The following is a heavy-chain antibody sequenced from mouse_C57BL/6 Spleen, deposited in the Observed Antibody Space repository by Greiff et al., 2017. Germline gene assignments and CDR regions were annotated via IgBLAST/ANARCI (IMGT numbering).Heavy chain of an antibody. D-gene: IGHD2-4*01. V-gene: IGHV1-69*01. Sequence: QVQLQQPGAELVMPGASVKLSCKASGYTFTSYWMHWVKQRPGQGLEWIGEIDPSDSYTNYNQKFKGKSTLTVDKSSSTAYMQLSSLTSEDSAVYYCARRDDYDGGYFDYWGQGTTLTVSS. J-gene: IGHJ2*01. CDR1: GYTFTSYW. CDR3: ARRDDYDGGYFDY. CDR2: IDPSDSYT.